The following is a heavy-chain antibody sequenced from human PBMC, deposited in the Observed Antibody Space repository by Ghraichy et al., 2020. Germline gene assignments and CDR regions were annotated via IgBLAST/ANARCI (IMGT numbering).Heavy chain of an antibody. J-gene: IGHJ4*02. D-gene: IGHD4-11*01. Sequence: GGSLRLSCAGYGFTFNYAWMSWVRQAPGKGLEWVGRIKSKTDGGTTDYAAPVKGRFTISRDDSKNTLYLQMNSLKTEDTAVYYCSTFMTSVTTGGRNWGQGTLVTVSS. CDR1: GFTFNYAW. V-gene: IGHV3-15*01. CDR2: IKSKTDGGTT. CDR3: STFMTSVTTGGRN.